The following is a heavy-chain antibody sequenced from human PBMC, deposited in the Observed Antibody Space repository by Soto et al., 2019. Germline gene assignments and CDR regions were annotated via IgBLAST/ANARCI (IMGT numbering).Heavy chain of an antibody. D-gene: IGHD3-10*01. Sequence: QVQLQESGPGLVKPSETLSLSCTVSGGSISSYYWSWFRQSSGKRMEWIGYVHHSWGSSYNPSLPSRVAISLDTSKSQFSLKVTSVTATDTAVYYCARQGFGPLHGLVDVWGQGTTVTVSS. J-gene: IGHJ6*02. CDR1: GGSISSYY. CDR3: ARQGFGPLHGLVDV. V-gene: IGHV4-59*08. CDR2: VHHSWGS.